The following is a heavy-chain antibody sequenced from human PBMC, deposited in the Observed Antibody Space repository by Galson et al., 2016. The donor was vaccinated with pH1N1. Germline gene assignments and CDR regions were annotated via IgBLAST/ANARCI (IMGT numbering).Heavy chain of an antibody. Sequence: SVKVSCKAFRYNFTSFPIHWVRQAPGQGLEWLGWINPTSGDTHYSQRFQGRISMTRETYTSKAFMELSDRMSADTAVYFCAKDKWHLVGGLIDYYDNLDVWGQGTTV. CDR1: RYNFTSFP. CDR3: AKDKWHLVGGLIDYYDNLDV. J-gene: IGHJ6*02. D-gene: IGHD6-6*01. CDR2: INPTSGDT. V-gene: IGHV1-2*02.